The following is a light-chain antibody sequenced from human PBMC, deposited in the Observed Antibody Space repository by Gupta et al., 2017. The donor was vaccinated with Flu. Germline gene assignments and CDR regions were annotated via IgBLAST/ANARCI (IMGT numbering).Light chain of an antibody. CDR1: SSKIGAIYD. J-gene: IGLJ2*01. Sequence: GQRVTISCTGSSSKIGAIYDVHWYQQLPGTAPKLLIYANSDRPSGVPDRFSGSKSATSASLVITGLQAEDEAEYYCQSYDSTFLFGGGTKLTVL. CDR3: QSYDSTFL. CDR2: ANS. V-gene: IGLV1-40*01.